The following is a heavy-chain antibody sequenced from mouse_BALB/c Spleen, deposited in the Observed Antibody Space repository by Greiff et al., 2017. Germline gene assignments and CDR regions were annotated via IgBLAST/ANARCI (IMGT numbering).Heavy chain of an antibody. J-gene: IGHJ4*01. V-gene: IGHV1-4*02. CDR1: GYTFTSYT. CDR2: INPSSGYT. Sequence: VKLLESAAELARPGASVKMSCKASGYTFTSYTMHWVKQRPGQGLEWIGYINPSSGYTEYNQKFKDKTTLTADKSSSTAYMQLSSLTSEDSAVYYCARKIGLYAMDYWGQGTSVTVSS. CDR3: ARKIGLYAMDY.